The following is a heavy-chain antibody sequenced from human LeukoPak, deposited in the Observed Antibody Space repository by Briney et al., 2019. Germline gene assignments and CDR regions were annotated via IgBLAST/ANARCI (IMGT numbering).Heavy chain of an antibody. CDR2: IHYGGTT. Sequence: PFETLSLTCTVSGGSIGSGYYWAWIRQPPGKGLEWIGSIHYGGTTHYNPSLQSRVTISADTSKNQFALDLRSVTAADTAVYYCTRDIGDFVSDFWGQGTLVTVSS. J-gene: IGHJ4*02. V-gene: IGHV4-39*02. CDR1: GGSIGSGYY. D-gene: IGHD2-21*02. CDR3: TRDIGDFVSDF.